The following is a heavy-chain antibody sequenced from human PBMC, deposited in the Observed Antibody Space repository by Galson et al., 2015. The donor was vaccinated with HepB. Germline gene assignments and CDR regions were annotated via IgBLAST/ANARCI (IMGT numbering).Heavy chain of an antibody. V-gene: IGHV3-7*01. CDR3: ARPRYSSSWAFDY. J-gene: IGHJ4*02. CDR2: IKQDGSEK. CDR1: GFTFSSYW. D-gene: IGHD6-13*01. Sequence: LRLSCAASGFTFSSYWMSWVRQAPGKGLEWVANIKQDGSEKYYVDSVKGRFTISRDNAKNSLYLQMNSLRAEDTAVYYCARPRYSSSWAFDYWGQGTLVTVSS.